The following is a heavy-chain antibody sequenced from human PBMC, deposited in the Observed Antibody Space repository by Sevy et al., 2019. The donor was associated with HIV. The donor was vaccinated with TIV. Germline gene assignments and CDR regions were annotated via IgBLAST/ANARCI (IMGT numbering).Heavy chain of an antibody. V-gene: IGHV6-1*01. Sequence: SQTLSLTCAISGDSVSSNSAAWNWIRQSPSRGLEWLGRTYYRSKWYNDYAVSVKSRITINPGTSKNQFSLQLNSVTPEDTAVYYCARNTPYCSSTSCHFDYWGQGTLVTVSS. J-gene: IGHJ4*02. CDR2: TYYRSKWYN. CDR3: ARNTPYCSSTSCHFDY. D-gene: IGHD2-2*01. CDR1: GDSVSSNSAA.